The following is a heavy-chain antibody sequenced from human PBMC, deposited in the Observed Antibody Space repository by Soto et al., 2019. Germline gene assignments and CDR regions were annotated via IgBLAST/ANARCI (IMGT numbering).Heavy chain of an antibody. J-gene: IGHJ4*02. CDR3: ARVKNIVVVVAAGFDY. CDR1: GFTFSSYS. CDR2: ISSSSSYI. D-gene: IGHD2-15*01. V-gene: IGHV3-21*01. Sequence: GGSLRLSCAASGFTFSSYSMNWVRQAPGKGLEWVSSISSSSSYIYYADSVKGRFTISRDNAKNSLYLQMNSLRAEDTAVYYCARVKNIVVVVAAGFDYWGQGTLVTVSS.